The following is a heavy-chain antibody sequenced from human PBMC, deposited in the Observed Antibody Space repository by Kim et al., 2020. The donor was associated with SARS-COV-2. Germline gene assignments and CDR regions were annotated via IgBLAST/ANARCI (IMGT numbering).Heavy chain of an antibody. V-gene: IGHV5-51*01. D-gene: IGHD4-4*01. J-gene: IGHJ4*02. CDR3: ARHTNLYSTDY. Sequence: RYSPSLQGQVTISVDKSISTAYLQWSSLKASDTAMYYCARHTNLYSTDYWGQGTLVTVSS.